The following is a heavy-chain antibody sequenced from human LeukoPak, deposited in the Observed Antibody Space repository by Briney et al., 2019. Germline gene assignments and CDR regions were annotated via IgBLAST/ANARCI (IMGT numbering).Heavy chain of an antibody. CDR1: GFTFSSYS. V-gene: IGHV3-48*04. CDR2: ISSSSSTI. D-gene: IGHD2-2*02. Sequence: PGGSLRLSCAASGFTFSSYSMNWVRQAPGKGLEWVSYISSSSSTIYYADSVKGRFIISRDNAKNSLYLQMNSLRAEDTAVYYCARDLGTAIHDYWGQGTLVTVSS. CDR3: ARDLGTAIHDY. J-gene: IGHJ4*02.